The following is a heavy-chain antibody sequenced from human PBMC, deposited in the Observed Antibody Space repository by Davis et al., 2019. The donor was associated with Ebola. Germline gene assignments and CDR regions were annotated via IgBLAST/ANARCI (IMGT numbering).Heavy chain of an antibody. J-gene: IGHJ6*02. D-gene: IGHD6-19*01. V-gene: IGHV1-69*04. CDR3: ARGAVAAPYGMDV. CDR2: IIPILGIA. CDR1: GGTFSSYA. Sequence: SVKVSCKASGGTFSSYAISWARQAPGQGLEWLGRIIPILGIANYAQKFQGRVTITADKSTSTAYMELRSLRSEDTAVYYCARGAVAAPYGMDVWGQGTTVTVSS.